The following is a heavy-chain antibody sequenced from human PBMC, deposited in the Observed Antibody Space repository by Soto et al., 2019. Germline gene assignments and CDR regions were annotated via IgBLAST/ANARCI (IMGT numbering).Heavy chain of an antibody. Sequence: QVPLVDSGGGVVEPGRSLRLSCVASEISFSSYGMHWVRQAPGKGLEWLSVISYDGSNKYYSESLKVRFTISRDNSKNRLCLVMADSRREYMAVDYSARGRAFWSGTNEAFDVGGQGKAVTVSS. V-gene: IGHV3-30*03. D-gene: IGHD3-3*01. CDR3: ARGRAFWSGTNEAFDV. J-gene: IGHJ3*01. CDR1: EISFSSYG. CDR2: ISYDGSNK.